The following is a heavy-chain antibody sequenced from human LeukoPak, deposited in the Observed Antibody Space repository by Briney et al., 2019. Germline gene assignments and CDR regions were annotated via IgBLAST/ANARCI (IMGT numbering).Heavy chain of an antibody. CDR1: GYTFTSNY. D-gene: IGHD4-23*01. J-gene: IGHJ5*02. CDR3: ARDNSIGGRGWWFDP. V-gene: IGHV1-46*01. Sequence: ASVKVSCKASGYTFTSNYMHWVRQAPGQGLEWMGLINPSGTSTIYAERFQGRIIMTGDMSTTTDYMELSSLRFEDTAVYYCARDNSIGGRGWWFDPWGQGTLVTVSS. CDR2: INPSGTST.